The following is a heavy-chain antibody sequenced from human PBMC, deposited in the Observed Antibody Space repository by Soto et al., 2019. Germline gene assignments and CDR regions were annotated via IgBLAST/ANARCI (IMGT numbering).Heavy chain of an antibody. CDR2: ISYSGSS. Sequence: QLQLQESGPGLVKPSETLSLTCTVSGGSISSSSYYWDWIRQPPGKGLEWIGTISYSGSSYYNPSLKSRVTISIDTSKNQFSLKLTSVTAADTAVYYCARPMGDLYYGMDVWGQGTTVTVSS. V-gene: IGHV4-39*01. CDR1: GGSISSSSYY. CDR3: ARPMGDLYYGMDV. D-gene: IGHD3-16*01. J-gene: IGHJ6*02.